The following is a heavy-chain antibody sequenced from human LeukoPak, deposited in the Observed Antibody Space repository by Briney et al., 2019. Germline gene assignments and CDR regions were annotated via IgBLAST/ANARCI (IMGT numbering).Heavy chain of an antibody. Sequence: GASVKVSCTASGYTFTSYAMHWVRQAPGQRLEWMGWINAGNGNTKYSQKFQGRVTIIRDTSASTAYMELSSLRSEDTAVYYCARGTYYYDSSGYYYWGQGTLVTVSS. J-gene: IGHJ4*02. CDR1: GYTFTSYA. D-gene: IGHD3-22*01. CDR2: INAGNGNT. V-gene: IGHV1-3*01. CDR3: ARGTYYYDSSGYYY.